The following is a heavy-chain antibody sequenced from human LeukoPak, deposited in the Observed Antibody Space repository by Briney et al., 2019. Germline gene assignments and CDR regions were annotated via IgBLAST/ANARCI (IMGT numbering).Heavy chain of an antibody. CDR3: ASSSIYYYMDV. D-gene: IGHD6-6*01. CDR1: GGSISSGSYY. CDR2: IYTSGST. Sequence: SETLSLTCTVSGGSISSGSYYWSWIRQPAGKGLEWIGRIYTSGSTNYNLSLKSRVTISVDTSKNQFSLKLSSVTAADTAVYYCASSSIYYYMDVWGKGTTVTVSS. V-gene: IGHV4-61*02. J-gene: IGHJ6*03.